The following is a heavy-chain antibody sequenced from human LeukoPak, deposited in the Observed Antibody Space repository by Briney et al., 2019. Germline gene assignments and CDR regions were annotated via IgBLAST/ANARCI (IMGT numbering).Heavy chain of an antibody. Sequence: GGSLRLSCAASGFTFSSYAMSWVRQAPGKGLEWVSSISSSSSYIYYADSVKGRFTISRDNAKNSLYLQMNSLRAEDTAVYYCARDADCGGDCLIFDYWGQGTLVTVSS. V-gene: IGHV3-21*01. CDR1: GFTFSSYA. D-gene: IGHD2-21*02. CDR3: ARDADCGGDCLIFDY. CDR2: ISSSSSYI. J-gene: IGHJ4*02.